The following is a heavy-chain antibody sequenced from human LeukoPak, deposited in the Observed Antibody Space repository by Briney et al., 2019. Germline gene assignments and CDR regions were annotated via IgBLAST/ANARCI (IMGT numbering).Heavy chain of an antibody. Sequence: GGSLRLSCAASGFSFSIYEMNWVRQAPGKGLEWVSYIGSTTNSIYYADSVKGRFTISRDNAKKSLHLQMNSLRAEDTAVYFCARDEYSGLYSYMDVWGKGTTVTVSS. CDR2: IGSTTNSI. J-gene: IGHJ6*03. D-gene: IGHD5-12*01. CDR3: ARDEYSGLYSYMDV. CDR1: GFSFSIYE. V-gene: IGHV3-48*03.